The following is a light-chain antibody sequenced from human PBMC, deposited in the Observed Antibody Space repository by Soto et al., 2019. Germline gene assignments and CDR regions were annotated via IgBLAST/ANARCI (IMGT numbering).Light chain of an antibody. J-gene: IGKJ5*01. Sequence: EIVLTQSPATLSLSPGERATLSCRASQSVGSYLACYQQKPGQPPRLLIYEASIRATGIPARFSGSGSGTDFTLTISSLEPEDFAVYYCQQRSNWPAFGQGTRLEIK. CDR1: QSVGSY. CDR2: EAS. V-gene: IGKV3-11*01. CDR3: QQRSNWPA.